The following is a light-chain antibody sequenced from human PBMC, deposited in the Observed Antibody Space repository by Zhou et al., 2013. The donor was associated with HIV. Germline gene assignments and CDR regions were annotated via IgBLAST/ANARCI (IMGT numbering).Light chain of an antibody. CDR2: AAS. CDR1: QSISNF. J-gene: IGKJ4*01. Sequence: DIQMTQSPSSLSASVGDRVTISCRANQSISNFLNWYQQKPGKAPKLLIYAASSLQSGVPSRFSGSGSGTDFTLTISSLQPEDFATYYCQQSYSTPRLTFGGGTKVEIK. V-gene: IGKV1-39*01. CDR3: QQSYSTPRLT.